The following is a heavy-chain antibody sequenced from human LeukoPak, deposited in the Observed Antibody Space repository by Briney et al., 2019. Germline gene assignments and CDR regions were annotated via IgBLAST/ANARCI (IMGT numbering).Heavy chain of an antibody. V-gene: IGHV3-48*03. Sequence: GGSLRLSCEASGFTFSIYEVNWVRQAPGKGLEWLSHISDSGSSVHYADSVKGRFTISRDNAKNSLYLQMNSLRAEDTAVYYCAREVAAAGTYYYYYMDVWGKGTTVTISS. CDR1: GFTFSIYE. J-gene: IGHJ6*03. CDR3: AREVAAAGTYYYYYMDV. D-gene: IGHD6-13*01. CDR2: ISDSGSSV.